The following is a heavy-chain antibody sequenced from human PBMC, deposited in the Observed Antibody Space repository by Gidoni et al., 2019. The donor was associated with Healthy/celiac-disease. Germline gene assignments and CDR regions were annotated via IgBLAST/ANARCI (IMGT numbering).Heavy chain of an antibody. V-gene: IGHV3-13*01. CDR1: GFTFSSYA. J-gene: IGHJ6*02. CDR3: ARGGLRRPFGVVIGSDYYGMNV. D-gene: IGHD3-3*01. CDR2: IGTAGDT. Sequence: EVQLVESGGGLVQPGGSLRLSCAASGFTFSSYALPWVRQATGKGLGWVSAIGTAGDTYYPGSVKGRFTISRENAKNSLYLQMNSLRAGDTAVYYCARGGLRRPFGVVIGSDYYGMNVWGQGTTVTVSS.